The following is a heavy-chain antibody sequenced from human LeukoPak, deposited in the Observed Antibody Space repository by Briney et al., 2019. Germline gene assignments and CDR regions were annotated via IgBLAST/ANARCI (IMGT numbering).Heavy chain of an antibody. CDR2: ISSSSSYI. J-gene: IGHJ4*02. V-gene: IGHV3-21*01. D-gene: IGHD5-18*01. CDR3: ARAGVRWGYSYGYYFDY. CDR1: GFTFSSYS. Sequence: PGGSLRLSCAASGFTFSSYSMNWVRQAPGKGLEWVSSISSSSSYIYYADSVKGRFTISRDNAKNSLYLQMNSLRAEDTAVYYCARAGVRWGYSYGYYFDYWGQGTLVTVPS.